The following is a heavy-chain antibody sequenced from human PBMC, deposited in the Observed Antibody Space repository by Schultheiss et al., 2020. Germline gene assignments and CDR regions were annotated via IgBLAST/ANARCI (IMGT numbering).Heavy chain of an antibody. CDR2: ISAHNGNT. CDR1: RYSFTSYG. D-gene: IGHD2-2*01. J-gene: IGHJ4*02. CDR3: ARHPGLYCSSTSCYRPYYFDY. V-gene: IGHV1-18*04. Sequence: ASVKVSCKASRYSFTSYGISWVRQAPGQGLEWMGWISAHNGNTNYAQKVQGRVTMTTDTSTSTAYMELRSLRSDDTAVYYCARHPGLYCSSTSCYRPYYFDYWGQGTLVTVSS.